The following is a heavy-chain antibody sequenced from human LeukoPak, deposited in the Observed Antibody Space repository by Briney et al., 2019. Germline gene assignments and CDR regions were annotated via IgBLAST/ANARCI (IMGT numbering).Heavy chain of an antibody. Sequence: ASVKVSCKGSGYTFSSYDINWVRQATGQGLEWMGWMSPNSGNTDYAQKLQGRVTMTTDTSTSTAYRELRSLRSDDTAVYYCARDTRMGYYDSSGSIPDYWGQGTLVTVSS. D-gene: IGHD3-22*01. CDR1: GYTFSSYD. CDR2: MSPNSGNT. CDR3: ARDTRMGYYDSSGSIPDY. J-gene: IGHJ4*02. V-gene: IGHV1-18*01.